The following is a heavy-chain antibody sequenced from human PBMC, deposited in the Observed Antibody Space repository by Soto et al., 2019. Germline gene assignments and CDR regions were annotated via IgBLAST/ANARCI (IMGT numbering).Heavy chain of an antibody. CDR1: GGSISSSSYY. Sequence: SETLSLTCTVSGGSISSSSYYWGWIRQPPGKGLEWIGEIYHSGSTNYNPSLKSRVTISVDKSKNQFSLKLSSVTAADTAVYYCARDDFYGVYDYWGQGTLVTVSS. CDR2: IYHSGST. D-gene: IGHD4-17*01. J-gene: IGHJ4*02. V-gene: IGHV4-39*07. CDR3: ARDDFYGVYDY.